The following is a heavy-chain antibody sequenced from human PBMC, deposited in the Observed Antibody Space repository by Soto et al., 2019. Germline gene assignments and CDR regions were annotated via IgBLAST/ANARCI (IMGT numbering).Heavy chain of an antibody. CDR1: GFTFSSYS. CDR3: ARVKTGSAAGIGSPADY. D-gene: IGHD6-13*01. Sequence: EVQLVESGGGLVKPGGSLRLSCAASGFTFSSYSMNWVRQAPGKGLEWVSSISSASSYTYYADSVKGRFTISRDNAKNSLFLQMNSLSAEDTAMYYCARVKTGSAAGIGSPADYWGQGTLVTVSS. V-gene: IGHV3-21*02. CDR2: ISSASSYT. J-gene: IGHJ4*02.